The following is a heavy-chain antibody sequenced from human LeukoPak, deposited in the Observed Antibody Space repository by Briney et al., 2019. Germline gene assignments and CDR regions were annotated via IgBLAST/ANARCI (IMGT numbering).Heavy chain of an antibody. CDR2: ISASGVST. CDR3: AKEYGRGSYYYDY. CDR1: GFTFSTYA. Sequence: GGSLRLSCAASGFTFSTYAMTWVRQAPGKGLEWVSGISASGVSTHYADSVKGRFTISRDNSKNTLYLQMNSLRAEDMAVYYCAKEYGRGSYYYDYWGQGTLVTVSS. D-gene: IGHD3-10*01. V-gene: IGHV3-23*01. J-gene: IGHJ4*02.